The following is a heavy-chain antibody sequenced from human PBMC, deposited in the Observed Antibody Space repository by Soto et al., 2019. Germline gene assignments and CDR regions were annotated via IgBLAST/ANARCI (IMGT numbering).Heavy chain of an antibody. CDR1: GYTFTSYY. CDR2: INPSGGST. Sequence: QVQLVQSGAEVKKPGASVKVSCKASGYTFTSYYMHWVRQAPGQGLEWMGIINPSGGSTSYAQKFQGRVTMTRDTSTSTVYMELSSLRSEDTAVYYCALSRSHPGTRYYGMDVWGQGTTVTVSS. CDR3: ALSRSHPGTRYYGMDV. J-gene: IGHJ6*02. D-gene: IGHD2-8*01. V-gene: IGHV1-46*03.